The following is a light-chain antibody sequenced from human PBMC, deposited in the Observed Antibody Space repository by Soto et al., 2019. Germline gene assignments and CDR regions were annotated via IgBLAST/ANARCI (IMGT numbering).Light chain of an antibody. CDR3: QQYDNPPWT. J-gene: IGKJ1*01. CDR2: DAS. CDR1: QDISNY. Sequence: DVRMTQSPSSLSASVGDRVTITCQASQDISNYLNWDQQKPGKAPKLLIYDASNLETGVPSRFTGSGSGTDFTFTISSLQPEDIATYYCQQYDNPPWTFGQGTKVDI. V-gene: IGKV1-33*01.